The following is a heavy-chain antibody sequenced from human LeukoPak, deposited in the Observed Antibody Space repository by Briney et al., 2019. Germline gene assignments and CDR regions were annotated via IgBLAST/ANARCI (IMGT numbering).Heavy chain of an antibody. D-gene: IGHD5-18*01. CDR1: GFTFSTHA. J-gene: IGHJ5*02. CDR3: ARLEGAAPGYGSRGYSYPNWFDP. Sequence: PGGSLRLSCAASGFTFSTHAMNWVRQMPGKGLEWMGIIYPGDSDTRYSPSFQGQVTISADKSISTAYLQWSSLKASDTAMYYCARLEGAAPGYGSRGYSYPNWFDPWGQGTLVTVSS. CDR2: IYPGDSDT. V-gene: IGHV5-51*01.